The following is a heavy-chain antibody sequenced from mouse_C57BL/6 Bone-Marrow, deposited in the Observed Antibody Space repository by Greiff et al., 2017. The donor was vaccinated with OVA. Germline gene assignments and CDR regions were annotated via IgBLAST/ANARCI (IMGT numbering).Heavy chain of an antibody. CDR2: IDPSDSYT. CDR3: ARQYYGSSY. V-gene: IGHV1-59*01. CDR1: GYTFTSYW. J-gene: IGHJ2*01. Sequence: VQLQQPGAELVRPGTSVKLSCKASGYTFTSYWMHWVKQRPGQGLEWIGVIDPSDSYTNYNQKFKGKATLTVDTSSSTSYMQLSSLTSEDSAVYYSARQYYGSSYWGQGTTLTVSS. D-gene: IGHD1-1*01.